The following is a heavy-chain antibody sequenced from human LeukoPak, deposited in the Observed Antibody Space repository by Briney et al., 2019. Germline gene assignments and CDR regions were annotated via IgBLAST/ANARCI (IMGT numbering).Heavy chain of an antibody. D-gene: IGHD4-17*01. CDR3: ARVRYGDAGNYYYYYYMDV. V-gene: IGHV1-2*02. CDR1: GYTFTGYY. Sequence: ASVKVSCKASGYTFTGYYMHWVRQAPGQGLEWMGWINPNSGGTNYAQKFQGRVTMTRDTSISTAYMELSRLRSDDTAVYYCARVRYGDAGNYYYYYYMDVWGKGTTVTVSS. J-gene: IGHJ6*03. CDR2: INPNSGGT.